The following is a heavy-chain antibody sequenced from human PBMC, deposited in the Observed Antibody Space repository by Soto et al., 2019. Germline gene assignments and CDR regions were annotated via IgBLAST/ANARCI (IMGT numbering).Heavy chain of an antibody. CDR3: ARHGSTTPLDY. Sequence: SETLSLTCAVFGGSFSGFYWSWIRQPPGKGLEWIGEINHSGSTNYNPSLKSRVTISVDTSKNQFSLKLSSVTAADTAVYYCARHGSTTPLDYWGQGTLVTVSS. D-gene: IGHD5-12*01. V-gene: IGHV4-34*01. CDR1: GGSFSGFY. CDR2: INHSGST. J-gene: IGHJ4*02.